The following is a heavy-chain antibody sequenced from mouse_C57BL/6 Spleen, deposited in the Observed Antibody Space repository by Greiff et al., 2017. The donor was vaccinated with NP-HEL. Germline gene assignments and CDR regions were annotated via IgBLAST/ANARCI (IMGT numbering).Heavy chain of an antibody. J-gene: IGHJ4*01. Sequence: EVQLQHSGAELVRPGASVKLSCTASGFNIKDYYMHWVKQRPEQGLEWIGRIDPEDGDTEYAPKFQGKATMTADTSSNTAYLQLSSLTSEDTAVYYCTMGYYGSSYYAMDYWGQGTSVTVSS. CDR1: GFNIKDYY. D-gene: IGHD1-1*01. CDR3: TMGYYGSSYYAMDY. CDR2: IDPEDGDT. V-gene: IGHV14-1*01.